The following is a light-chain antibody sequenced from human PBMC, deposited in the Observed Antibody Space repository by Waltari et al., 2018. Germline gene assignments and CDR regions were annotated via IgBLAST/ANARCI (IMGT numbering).Light chain of an antibody. J-gene: IGLJ3*02. Sequence: QSVLTQPPSASGTPGQRATISCSGRRSNIGSNFVYWYQQLPGTAPKLLIYRKNQRPSGVPDRFSGSKSGTSASLAISGLRSEDEADYYCATWDDSLSAWVFGGGTKLTVL. CDR2: RKN. CDR1: RSNIGSNF. V-gene: IGLV1-47*01. CDR3: ATWDDSLSAWV.